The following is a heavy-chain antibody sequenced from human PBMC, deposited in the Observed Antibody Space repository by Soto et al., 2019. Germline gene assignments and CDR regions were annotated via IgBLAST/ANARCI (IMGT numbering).Heavy chain of an antibody. CDR3: ARRLGSGWYLGLNWFDP. CDR2: IYYSGST. D-gene: IGHD6-19*01. CDR1: GGSISSSSYY. V-gene: IGHV4-39*01. J-gene: IGHJ5*02. Sequence: PSETLSLTCTVSGGSISSSSYYWGWIRQPPGKGLEWIGSIYYSGSTYYNPSLKSRVTISVDTSKNQFSLKLSSVTAADTAVYYCARRLGSGWYLGLNWFDPWGQGTLVTVSS.